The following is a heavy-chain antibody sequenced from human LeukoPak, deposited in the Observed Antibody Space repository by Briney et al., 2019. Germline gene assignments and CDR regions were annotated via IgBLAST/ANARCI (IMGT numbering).Heavy chain of an antibody. J-gene: IGHJ4*02. CDR2: IKQDGSVK. V-gene: IGHV3-7*01. CDR3: ARIGYSSSSFDY. Sequence: GGSLRLSCVTSGFPFSNYWMSWVRQAPGRGLEWVANIKQDGSVKYYVDSVKGRFTISRDNAKNSVYLQMNSLRAEDTALYYCARIGYSSSSFDYWGQGTLVTVSS. CDR1: GFPFSNYW. D-gene: IGHD6-6*01.